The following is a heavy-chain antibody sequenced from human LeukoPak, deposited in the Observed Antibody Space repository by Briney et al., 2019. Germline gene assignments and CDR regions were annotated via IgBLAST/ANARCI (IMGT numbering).Heavy chain of an antibody. CDR1: GFTFSSYA. CDR2: ISSNGGST. CDR3: ARGGATVVTPFDY. Sequence: GGSLRLSCAASGFTFSSYAMHWVRQAPGKGLEYVSAISSNGGSTYYADSVKGRSTISRDNSKNTLYLQMGSLRAEDMAVYYCARGGATVVTPFDYWGQGTLVTVSS. D-gene: IGHD4-23*01. V-gene: IGHV3-64*02. J-gene: IGHJ4*02.